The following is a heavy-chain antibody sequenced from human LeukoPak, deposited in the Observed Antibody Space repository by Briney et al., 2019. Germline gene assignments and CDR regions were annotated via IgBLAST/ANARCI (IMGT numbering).Heavy chain of an antibody. CDR3: ARGYCSSTSCYTGGAYGVDY. J-gene: IGHJ4*02. V-gene: IGHV1-24*01. CDR2: FDPEDGET. D-gene: IGHD2-2*02. Sequence: GASVKVSCKVSGYTLTELSMHWVRQAPGKGLEWMGGFDPEDGETIYAQKFQGRVTMTEDTSTDTAYMELSSLRSEDTAVYYCARGYCSSTSCYTGGAYGVDYWGQGTLVTVSS. CDR1: GYTLTELS.